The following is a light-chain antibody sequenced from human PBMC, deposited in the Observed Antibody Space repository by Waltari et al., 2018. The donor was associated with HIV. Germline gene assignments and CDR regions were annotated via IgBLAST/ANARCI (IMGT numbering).Light chain of an antibody. CDR1: HSNLGNHF. CDR3: ITWDDSLRAM. CDR2: GNN. J-gene: IGLJ3*02. V-gene: IGLV1-51*01. Sequence: QSVLTQPPSASAAPGQKVTISCSGSHSNLGNHFVSWYQHLPGTAPQLHIYGNNRRPSRIPDGFSASKTGTPAALGITGHQTGDEAIYDYITWDDSLRAMFGGGSKLTVL.